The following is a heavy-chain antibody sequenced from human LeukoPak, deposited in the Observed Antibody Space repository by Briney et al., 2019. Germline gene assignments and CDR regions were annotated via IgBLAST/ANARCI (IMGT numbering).Heavy chain of an antibody. J-gene: IGHJ4*02. CDR3: AKDIWCYYDY. D-gene: IGHD3-10*01. V-gene: IGHV3-30*02. Sequence: GGSLRLSCVSSGFTFSSNGMHWVRQAPGKGLECVTFIQYDGSKKYYADSVKGRFTISRDNSKNTLYLEMNSLRAEDTAVYYCAKDIWCYYDYWGQGTLVTVSS. CDR2: IQYDGSKK. CDR1: GFTFSSNG.